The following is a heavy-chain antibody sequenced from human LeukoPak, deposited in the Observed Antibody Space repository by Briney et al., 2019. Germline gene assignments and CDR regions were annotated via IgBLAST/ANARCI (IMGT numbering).Heavy chain of an antibody. D-gene: IGHD1-26*01. CDR3: ARASGSYWWFDS. V-gene: IGHV1-2*02. J-gene: IGHJ5*01. CDR1: GYIFTGYY. Sequence: AASVKVSCKASGYIFTGYYMHWVRQAPGQGLEWMGCVNPNSGDTNYAQKFQGSVTMTRDTSISTVYMELSRLRSDDTAVYYCARASGSYWWFDSWGQGTLVTVSS. CDR2: VNPNSGDT.